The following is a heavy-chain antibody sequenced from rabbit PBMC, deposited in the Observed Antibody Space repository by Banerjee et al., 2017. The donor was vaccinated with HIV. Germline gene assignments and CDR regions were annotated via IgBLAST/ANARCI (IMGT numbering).Heavy chain of an antibody. V-gene: IGHV1S45*01. CDR1: GFSFSGNT. J-gene: IGHJ4*01. CDR3: ARDLAGVIGWNFNL. Sequence: QEQLVESGGGLVQPEGSLTLTCTASGFSFSGNTMCWVRQAPGKGLEWIACINTSSGNTVYASWAKGRFTISKTSSTTVTLQMTSLTAADTATYFCARDLAGVIGWNFNLWGPGTLVTVS. D-gene: IGHD4-1*01. CDR2: INTSSGNT.